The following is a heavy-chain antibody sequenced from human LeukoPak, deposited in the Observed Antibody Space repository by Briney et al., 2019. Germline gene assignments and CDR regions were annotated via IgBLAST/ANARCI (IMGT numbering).Heavy chain of an antibody. V-gene: IGHV4-59*01. J-gene: IGHJ3*02. CDR1: GGSISSYY. D-gene: IGHD2-15*01. CDR2: IYYTRST. Sequence: SETLSLTCTVSGGSISSYYLSWIRQPPGQGLEWIGYIYYTRSTNYNPSLKSRVTISLATSKNQCSLKLSSVSATDTAADLYSWQRGYGAGDIDIWGQGTMVTVSS. CDR3: SWQRGYGAGDIDI.